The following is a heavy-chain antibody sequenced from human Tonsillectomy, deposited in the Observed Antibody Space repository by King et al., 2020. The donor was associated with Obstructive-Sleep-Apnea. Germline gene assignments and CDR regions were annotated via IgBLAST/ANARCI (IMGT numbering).Heavy chain of an antibody. J-gene: IGHJ6*01. CDR3: ARAELTLGRGGIDV. V-gene: IGHV4-4*02. CDR2: IYHRGST. D-gene: IGHD7-27*01. CDR1: GDSISTSNW. Sequence: VQLQESGPGLVKPSGTLSLTCAVSGDSISTSNWWSWVRQTPGTGLEWIGEIYHRGSTNYNSSLKSRVTISVDQSKNQFSLKLTAVTGSGTALAFCARAELTLGRGGIDVWRQGATVIVSS.